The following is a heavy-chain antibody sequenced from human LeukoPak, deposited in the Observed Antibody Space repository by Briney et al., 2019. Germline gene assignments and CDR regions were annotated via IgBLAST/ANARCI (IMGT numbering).Heavy chain of an antibody. J-gene: IGHJ4*02. CDR3: ARVTYYYDSSGYYGDY. CDR1: GFTFSSYE. Sequence: PGGSLRLSCAASGFTFSSYEMNWVRQAPGKGLEWVSYISSSGSTIYYADSVEGRFTISRDNAKNSLYLQMNSLRAEDTAVYYCARVTYYYDSSGYYGDYWGQGTLVTVSS. D-gene: IGHD3-22*01. V-gene: IGHV3-48*03. CDR2: ISSSGSTI.